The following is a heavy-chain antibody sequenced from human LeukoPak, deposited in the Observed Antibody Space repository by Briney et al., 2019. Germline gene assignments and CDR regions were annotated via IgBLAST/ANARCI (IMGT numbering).Heavy chain of an antibody. CDR3: ARGGVSSGWYGSYFDY. Sequence: ASVKVSFKVFGYTLIELSMHWVRQAPGKGLEWMGGFDPEDGETIYAQKFQGRVTMTEDTSTSTAYMELRSLRSDDTAVYYCARGGVSSGWYGSYFDYWGQGTLVTVSS. CDR1: GYTLIELS. CDR2: FDPEDGET. D-gene: IGHD6-19*01. V-gene: IGHV1-24*01. J-gene: IGHJ4*02.